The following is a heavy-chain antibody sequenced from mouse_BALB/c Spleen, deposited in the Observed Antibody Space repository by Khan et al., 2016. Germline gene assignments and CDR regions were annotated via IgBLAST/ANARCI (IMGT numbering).Heavy chain of an antibody. CDR2: IFPGSDST. J-gene: IGHJ4*01. CDR3: ARSWDY. Sequence: QVQLQQSGPELVKPGASVKMSCKASGYTFTEYVISWVKQRSGQGLEWIGEIFPGSDSTYYNENFKGKATLTADKSSETVYMQLSSLTSEDSAVYVCARSWDYGGQGTSVTVSS. CDR1: GYTFTEYV. V-gene: IGHV1-77*01.